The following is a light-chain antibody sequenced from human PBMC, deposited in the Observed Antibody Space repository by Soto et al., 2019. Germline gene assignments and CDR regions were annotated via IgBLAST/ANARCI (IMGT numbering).Light chain of an antibody. Sequence: DIQMTQSPSTLSASVGDRVTITCRASQSISSWLAWYQQKPGKAPKLLIYKASSLESGVPSRFSVSGSGTEFTLTISSLQPDDFATYYCQQYNSDSALTFGGGTKVEIK. CDR2: KAS. CDR3: QQYNSDSALT. J-gene: IGKJ4*01. CDR1: QSISSW. V-gene: IGKV1-5*03.